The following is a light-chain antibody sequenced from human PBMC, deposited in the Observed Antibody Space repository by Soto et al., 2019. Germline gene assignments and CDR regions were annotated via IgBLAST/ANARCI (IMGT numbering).Light chain of an antibody. Sequence: QSALTQPASVSGSPGQSITISCTGTSSDVGSYNFVSWYQQHPGEAPKLIIYAASKRPSGISTRFSGSKSGITASLTISGLQAADEADYYCCSYAVNKWVFGGGTKVTVL. CDR3: CSYAVNKWV. J-gene: IGLJ3*02. CDR2: AAS. CDR1: SSDVGSYNF. V-gene: IGLV2-23*01.